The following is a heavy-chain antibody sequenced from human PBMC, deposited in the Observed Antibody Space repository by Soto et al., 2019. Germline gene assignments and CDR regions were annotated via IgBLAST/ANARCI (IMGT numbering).Heavy chain of an antibody. CDR1: GFTFSSYS. CDR2: IWYDGSNK. J-gene: IGHJ3*02. D-gene: IGHD6-13*01. V-gene: IGHV3-33*08. CDR3: ARKGIAAAYDAFDI. Sequence: GGSLRLSCAASGFTFSSYSMNWVRQAPGKGLEWVAVIWYDGSNKYYADSVKGRFTISRDNSKNTLYLQMNSLRAEDTAVYYCARKGIAAAYDAFDIWGQGTMVTVSS.